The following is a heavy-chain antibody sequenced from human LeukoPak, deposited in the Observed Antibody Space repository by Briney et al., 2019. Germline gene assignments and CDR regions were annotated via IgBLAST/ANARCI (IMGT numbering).Heavy chain of an antibody. CDR1: GGSIGSGYY. CDR2: IHYGGTT. V-gene: IGHV4-39*02. D-gene: IGHD2-21*02. Sequence: SETLSLTCTVSGGSIGSGYYWAWIRQPPGKGLEWIGSIHYGGTTHYNPSLQSRVTISADTSKNQFALDLRSVTAADTAVYYCTRDIGDFVSDFWGQGTLVAVSS. J-gene: IGHJ4*02. CDR3: TRDIGDFVSDF.